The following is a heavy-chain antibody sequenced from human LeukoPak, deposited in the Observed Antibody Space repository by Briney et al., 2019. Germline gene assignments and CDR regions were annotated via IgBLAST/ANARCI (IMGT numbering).Heavy chain of an antibody. CDR3: AGSDYSIP. V-gene: IGHV4-38-2*01. CDR2: IYHSGST. D-gene: IGHD4-11*01. Sequence: PSXTLSLTCAVSGYSISSGYYWGWSRPPPGKGREWIGSIYHSGSTYYNPSLKSRVTISVDTSKNQFSLKLSSVTAADTAVYYCAGSDYSIPWGQGTLVTVSS. CDR1: GYSISSGYY. J-gene: IGHJ4*02.